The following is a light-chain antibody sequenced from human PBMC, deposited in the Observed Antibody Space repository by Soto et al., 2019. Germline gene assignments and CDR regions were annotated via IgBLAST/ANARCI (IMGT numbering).Light chain of an antibody. V-gene: IGKV3-15*01. CDR2: DVS. CDR1: QSESSN. CDR3: QQYNNWPRT. Sequence: EMVMSQSTATLSVSQGERATLSCGARQSESSNLVWYQQKPGQAPRLLIYDVSTRATGIPARFSGSGFGTEFTLTISSLQSEDFAVYYCQQYNNWPRTFGQGTKVDIK. J-gene: IGKJ1*01.